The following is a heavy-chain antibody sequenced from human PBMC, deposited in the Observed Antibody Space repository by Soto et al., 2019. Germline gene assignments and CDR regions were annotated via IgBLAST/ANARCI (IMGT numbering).Heavy chain of an antibody. D-gene: IGHD2-2*01. V-gene: IGHV1-46*01. Sequence: GASVKVSCKASGYTFTSYYMHWVRHAPGHGLEWMGIINPSGGSTSYAQKFQGRVTMTRDTSTSTVYMELSSLRSEDTAVYYCATGYHLQKKTYYYYGMDVWGQGTTVTVSS. CDR3: ATGYHLQKKTYYYYGMDV. CDR1: GYTFTSYY. J-gene: IGHJ6*02. CDR2: INPSGGST.